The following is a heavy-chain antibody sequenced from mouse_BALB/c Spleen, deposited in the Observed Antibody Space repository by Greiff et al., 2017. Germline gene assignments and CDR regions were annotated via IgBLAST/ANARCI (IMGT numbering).Heavy chain of an antibody. CDR1: GDSITSGY. CDR3: ARKGNYGYGYYAMDY. D-gene: IGHD1-2*01. Sequence: VQLKESGPSLVKPSHTLSLTCSVTGDSITSGYWNWIRKFPGNKLEYMGYISYSGSTYYNPSLKSRISITRDTSKNQYYLQLNSVTTEDTATYYCARKGNYGYGYYAMDYWGQGTSVTVSS. V-gene: IGHV3-8*02. CDR2: ISYSGST. J-gene: IGHJ4*01.